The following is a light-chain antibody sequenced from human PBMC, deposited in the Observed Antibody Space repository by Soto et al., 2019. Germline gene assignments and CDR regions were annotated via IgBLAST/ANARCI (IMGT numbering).Light chain of an antibody. J-gene: IGLJ1*01. CDR1: SSDVGGYNY. CDR3: SSHTSTGTVVV. V-gene: IGLV2-14*01. Sequence: QSALTQPASVSGSPGQSITISCTGTSSDVGGYNYVSWYQQHPGKAPKLMIYEVTNRPSGVSNRFSGSKSGNTASLTISGLQAEDEADYYCSSHTSTGTVVVFGTGTKLTVL. CDR2: EVT.